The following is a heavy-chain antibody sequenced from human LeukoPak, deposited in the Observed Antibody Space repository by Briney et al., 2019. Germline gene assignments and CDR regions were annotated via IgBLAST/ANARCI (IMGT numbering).Heavy chain of an antibody. CDR2: INHSGST. D-gene: IGHD6-19*01. CDR1: GGPFSGYY. J-gene: IGHJ3*02. V-gene: IGHV4-34*01. Sequence: SETLSLTGAVYGGPFSGYYWSWIRQPPGKGLEWIGEINHSGSTNYNPSLRSRVTISVDTSKNQFSLKFTSMTAADTAVYYCARSSKTQWLSPGDGFDIWGRGTLVTVSS. CDR3: ARSSKTQWLSPGDGFDI.